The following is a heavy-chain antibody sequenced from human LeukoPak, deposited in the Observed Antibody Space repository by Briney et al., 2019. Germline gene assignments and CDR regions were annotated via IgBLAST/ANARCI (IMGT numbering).Heavy chain of an antibody. CDR3: AREDMLDY. CDR1: GFTFSSYS. Sequence: GGSLRLSCAASGFTFSSYSMHWVRQAPGKGLEWVAIISYDGGNQYYADSVKGRFTISRDDSKNTLSLQMNSLRAEDTAVYHCAREDMLDYWGQGTLVTVSS. CDR2: ISYDGGNQ. D-gene: IGHD2-15*01. J-gene: IGHJ4*02. V-gene: IGHV3-30-3*01.